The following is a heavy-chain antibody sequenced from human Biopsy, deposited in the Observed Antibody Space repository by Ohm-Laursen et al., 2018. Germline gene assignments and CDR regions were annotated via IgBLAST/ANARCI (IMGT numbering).Heavy chain of an antibody. CDR1: GFIFSTYT. CDR2: ISSRSSDI. D-gene: IGHD3-10*01. J-gene: IGHJ4*02. CDR3: ARDGAGSYHDY. V-gene: IGHV3-21*04. Sequence: SLRLSCAASGFIFSTYTMNWVRQAPGEGLEWVSSISSRSSDIYYADSVKGRFTISRDNAKNSLYLQMNSLTVEDTAVYYCARDGAGSYHDYWGQGTLVTVSS.